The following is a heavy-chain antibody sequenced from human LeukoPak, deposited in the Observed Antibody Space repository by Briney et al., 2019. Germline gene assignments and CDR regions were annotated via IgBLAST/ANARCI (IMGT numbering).Heavy chain of an antibody. D-gene: IGHD3-22*01. CDR3: ARSPSGYRFDY. Sequence: SETLSLTCAVYGGSFCGYYWSWLRQPPGKGLEWLGEINHSGSTNYNPSLKSRVTISSDTSKTQFSLRLTSVTAADTAVYYCARSPSGYRFDYWGQGTLVTVSS. CDR1: GGSFCGYY. CDR2: INHSGST. V-gene: IGHV4-34*01. J-gene: IGHJ4*02.